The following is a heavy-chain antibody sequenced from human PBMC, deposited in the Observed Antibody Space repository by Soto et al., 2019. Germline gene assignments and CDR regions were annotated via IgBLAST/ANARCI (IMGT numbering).Heavy chain of an antibody. V-gene: IGHV3-53*01. CDR3: ARDYTFYSYYGMDV. CDR1: GLIVSSNY. Sequence: GSLRLSCAASGLIVSSNYMSWVRQAPGKGLEWVSVIYSGGSTSYADSVKGRFTISRDNSKNTLFLQMNSLRAEDTAVYYCARDYTFYSYYGMDVWGQGTTVTVSS. CDR2: IYSGGST. J-gene: IGHJ6*02.